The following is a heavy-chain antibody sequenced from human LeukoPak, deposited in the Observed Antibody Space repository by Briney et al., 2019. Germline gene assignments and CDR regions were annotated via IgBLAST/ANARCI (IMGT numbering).Heavy chain of an antibody. J-gene: IGHJ3*01. V-gene: IGHV4-4*02. D-gene: IGHD1-1*01. CDR2: IFHIGVT. CDR3: ARGGTSAFDV. CDR1: GGSISSDHW. Sequence: SETLSLTCAVSGGSISSDHWWSWVRQPPGKSLEWIGEIFHIGVTNYKPSLKSRVSMSVDKSRHQFSLNLRSMTAADTAVYFCARGGTSAFDVWGPGTKVIVSS.